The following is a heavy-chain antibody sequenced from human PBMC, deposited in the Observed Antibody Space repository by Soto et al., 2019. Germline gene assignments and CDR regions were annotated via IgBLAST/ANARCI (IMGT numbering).Heavy chain of an antibody. Sequence: SETLSLTCTVSGDSISSVDHYWSWIRQPPGKGLEWMGYIYHSGSTHYNPSLNSRLTISIDTSTNRFSLNLTSVTAADTAVYFCARLRWETENNWFDPWGQGALVTSPQ. CDR3: ARLRWETENNWFDP. V-gene: IGHV4-30-4*01. J-gene: IGHJ5*02. CDR2: IYHSGST. CDR1: GDSISSVDHY. D-gene: IGHD1-26*01.